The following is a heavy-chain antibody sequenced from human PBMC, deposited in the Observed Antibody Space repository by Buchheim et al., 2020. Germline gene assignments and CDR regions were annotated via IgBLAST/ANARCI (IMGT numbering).Heavy chain of an antibody. Sequence: EVQLVESGGGLVQPGGSLRLSCAASGFTFSSYWMTWVRQAPGKGLEWVANIKEDGSEKYYVDSVKGRFTISRDNAKNSLYLQMNSLRVEDTAVYYCARDGVYYYSSGSYSTFDYWGQGTL. D-gene: IGHD3-10*01. CDR2: IKEDGSEK. V-gene: IGHV3-7*01. J-gene: IGHJ4*02. CDR3: ARDGVYYYSSGSYSTFDY. CDR1: GFTFSSYW.